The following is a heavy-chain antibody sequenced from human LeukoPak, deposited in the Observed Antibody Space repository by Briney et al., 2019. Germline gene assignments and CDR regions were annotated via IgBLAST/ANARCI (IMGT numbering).Heavy chain of an antibody. J-gene: IGHJ6*02. CDR2: ISGSGGST. V-gene: IGHV3-23*01. D-gene: IGHD2-15*01. CDR3: AKAIVVVDNYGMDV. Sequence: PGGSLRLSCAASGFTFSSSAMSWVRQVPGKGLEWVSGISGSGGSTYYADSVKGRFTISRDNSKNTLYLQMNSLRAEDTAVYYCAKAIVVVDNYGMDVWGQGTTVTVSS. CDR1: GFTFSSSA.